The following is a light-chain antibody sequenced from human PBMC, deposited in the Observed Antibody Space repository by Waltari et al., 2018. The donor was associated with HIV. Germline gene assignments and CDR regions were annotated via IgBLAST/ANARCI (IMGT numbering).Light chain of an antibody. CDR1: SSDVGGYNY. V-gene: IGLV2-11*01. CDR3: CSYAGSYTLV. Sequence: QSALTQPSSVSWSPGQSVTISCTGTSSDVGGYNYFSWYHQHPGKAPKPMIYEVSKRPAGVPDRFSGSKSGNTASLTISGLQAEDEADYYCCSYAGSYTLVFGGGTKLTVL. CDR2: EVS. J-gene: IGLJ2*01.